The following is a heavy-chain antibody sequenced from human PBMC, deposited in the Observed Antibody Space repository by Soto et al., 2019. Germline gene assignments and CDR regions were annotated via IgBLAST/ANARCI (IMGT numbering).Heavy chain of an antibody. D-gene: IGHD2-2*02. J-gene: IGHJ6*02. Sequence: GGSLRLSCAASGFTFSSYAMSWVRQAPGKGLEWVSAISGSGGSTYYADSVKGRFTISRDNSKNTLYLQMNSLRAEDTAVYYCAKPGRSEDIVVVPAAIRYYYYGMDVWGQGATVTVSS. CDR2: ISGSGGST. V-gene: IGHV3-23*01. CDR1: GFTFSSYA. CDR3: AKPGRSEDIVVVPAAIRYYYYGMDV.